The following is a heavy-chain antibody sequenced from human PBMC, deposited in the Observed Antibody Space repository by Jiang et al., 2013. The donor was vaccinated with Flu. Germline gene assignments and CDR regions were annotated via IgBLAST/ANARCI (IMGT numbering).Heavy chain of an antibody. D-gene: IGHD2-21*02. Sequence: GRFTISRDNSKNTLYLQMNSLRVEDTAVYYCDEDYYHESSCGGDCYSWLLDYWGQGSLVTVSS. CDR3: DEDYYHESSCGGDCYSWLLDY. V-gene: IGHV3-30*02. J-gene: IGHJ4*02.